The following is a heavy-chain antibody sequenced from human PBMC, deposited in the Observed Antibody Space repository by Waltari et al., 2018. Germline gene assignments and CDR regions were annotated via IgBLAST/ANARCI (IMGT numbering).Heavy chain of an antibody. CDR2: RTHDGGAA. D-gene: IGHD6-19*01. CDR1: AFMFSGHW. J-gene: IGHJ4*02. V-gene: IGHV3-74*01. CDR3: ARVYVTGWGAMGY. Sequence: EVQLVQSGGGSVQPGGSLRISCAASAFMFSGHWMHWVSQTPGKGLEWVARRTHDGGAANHADSVRGRFTISRDNDKRTLYLQMNSLRAEDTAVYYCARVYVTGWGAMGYWGQGTLVTVSS.